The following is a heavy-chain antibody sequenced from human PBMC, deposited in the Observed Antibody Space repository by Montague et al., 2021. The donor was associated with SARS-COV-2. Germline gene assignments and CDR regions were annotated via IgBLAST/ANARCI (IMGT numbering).Heavy chain of an antibody. D-gene: IGHD3-10*01. V-gene: IGHV3-43*02. CDR3: AKDFGALWSGELFSYYFDY. J-gene: IGHJ4*02. CDR2: ISGDGGFT. Sequence: SLRLSCAASGFTFDDYATHWVRQAPGKGLEWVSLISGDGGFTYYADSVKGRFTISRDNSKNSLYLQMNSLRPEDTALYSCAKDFGALWSGELFSYYFDYWGQGTLVTVSS. CDR1: GFTFDDYA.